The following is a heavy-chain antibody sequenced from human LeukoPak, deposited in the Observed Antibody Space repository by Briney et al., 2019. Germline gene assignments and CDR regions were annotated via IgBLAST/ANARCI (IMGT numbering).Heavy chain of an antibody. J-gene: IGHJ3*02. CDR3: ARDRCSSTSCYPMRDAFAI. Sequence: SVKVSCKASGGTFSSYAISWVRQAPGQGLEWMGGIIPIFGTANYAQKFQGRVTITADESTSTAYMELSSLRSEDTAVYYCARDRCSSTSCYPMRDAFAIWGQGTMGTVSS. D-gene: IGHD2-2*01. V-gene: IGHV1-69*01. CDR1: GGTFSSYA. CDR2: IIPIFGTA.